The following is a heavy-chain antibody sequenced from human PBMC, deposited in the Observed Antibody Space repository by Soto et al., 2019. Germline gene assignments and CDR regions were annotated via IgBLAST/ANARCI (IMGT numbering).Heavy chain of an antibody. D-gene: IGHD4-4*01. J-gene: IGHJ4*02. Sequence: ESGGGVVQPGRSLRLSCAASGLTFISYAMHWVRQAPGKGREWVAIISYVETNKYYAESVKGRFTVSRDNSRNTVYLQMNSLRAEDTAMYYCARDRELTTRNYFNYWGQGTLVTVSS. CDR1: GLTFISYA. CDR3: ARDRELTTRNYFNY. CDR2: ISYVETNK. V-gene: IGHV3-30-3*01.